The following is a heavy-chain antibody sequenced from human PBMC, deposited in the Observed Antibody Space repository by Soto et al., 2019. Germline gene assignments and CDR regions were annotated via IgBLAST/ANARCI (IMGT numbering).Heavy chain of an antibody. CDR1: GYTFTSYY. V-gene: IGHV1-46*01. J-gene: IGHJ4*02. D-gene: IGHD5-12*01. Sequence: QVQLVQSGAEVKKPGASVKVSCKASGYTFTSYYMHWVRQAPGQGLEWMGIINPSGGSTSYAQKFQGRVTMTRDTSTSTVYMELSSLRSEDTAVYYCAREREMATSSGDFDYWGQGTLVTVSS. CDR2: INPSGGST. CDR3: AREREMATSSGDFDY.